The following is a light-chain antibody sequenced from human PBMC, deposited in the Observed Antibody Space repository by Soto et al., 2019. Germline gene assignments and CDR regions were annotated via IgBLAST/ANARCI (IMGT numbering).Light chain of an antibody. V-gene: IGKV4-1*01. CDR3: QQYYSTLSLT. J-gene: IGKJ4*01. CDR1: QSVLYSSNNKNY. CDR2: WAS. Sequence: DIVMTQSPDSLAESLSERATINCKSSQSVLYSSNNKNYLAWYQQKPGQPPKLLIYWASTRESVVPDRFSGSESGTDFTLTIISLQAEDVAVYYCQQYYSTLSLTFGGGTKVEIK.